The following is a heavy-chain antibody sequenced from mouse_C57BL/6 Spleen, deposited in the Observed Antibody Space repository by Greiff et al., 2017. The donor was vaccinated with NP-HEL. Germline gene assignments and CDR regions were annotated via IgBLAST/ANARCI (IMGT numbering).Heavy chain of an antibody. V-gene: IGHV5-17*01. Sequence: EVKVVESGGGLVKPGGSLKLSCAASGFTFSDYGMHWVRQAPEKGLEWVAYISSGSSTIYYADTVKGRFTISRDNAKNTLFLQMTSLRSEDTAMYYCARTVHYFDYWGQGTTLTVSS. J-gene: IGHJ2*01. CDR2: ISSGSSTI. CDR1: GFTFSDYG. D-gene: IGHD1-1*01. CDR3: ARTVHYFDY.